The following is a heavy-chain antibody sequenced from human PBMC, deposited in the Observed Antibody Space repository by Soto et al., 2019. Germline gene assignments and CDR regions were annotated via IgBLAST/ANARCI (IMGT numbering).Heavy chain of an antibody. J-gene: IGHJ4*02. CDR3: AGCGGDCYGYPSFDY. V-gene: IGHV4-59*01. CDR2: IYYSGST. D-gene: IGHD2-21*02. Sequence: SETLTLTCTVSGGSISSYYWSWIRQPPGKGLEWIGYIYYSGSTNYNPSLKSRVTISVDTSKNQFSLKLSSVTAADTAVYYCAGCGGDCYGYPSFDYWGQGTLVTVSS. CDR1: GGSISSYY.